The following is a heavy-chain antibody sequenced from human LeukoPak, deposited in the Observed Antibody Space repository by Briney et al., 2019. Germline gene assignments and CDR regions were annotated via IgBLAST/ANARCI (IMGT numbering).Heavy chain of an antibody. D-gene: IGHD1-26*01. V-gene: IGHV3-33*01. CDR3: ARDSGSYYVSYYYGIDV. J-gene: IGHJ6*02. CDR2: IWYDGSNK. Sequence: PGGSLRLSCAASGFTFSSYGMHWVRQAPGKGLEWVAVIWYDGSNKYYADSVKGRFTISRDNSKNTLYLQMNSLRAEDTAVYYCARDSGSYYVSYYYGIDVWGQGTTVTVSS. CDR1: GFTFSSYG.